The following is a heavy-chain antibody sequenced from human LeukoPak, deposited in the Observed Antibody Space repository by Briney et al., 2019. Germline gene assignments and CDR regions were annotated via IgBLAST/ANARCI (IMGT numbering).Heavy chain of an antibody. CDR2: ISPSGGT. D-gene: IGHD5-12*01. V-gene: IGHV3-23*01. CDR1: GFTFSSYA. J-gene: IGHJ4*02. Sequence: GGSLRLSCAASGFTFSSYAMHWVRQAPGKGLEWVSAISPSGGTYYADSVKGRFTISRDNSKNTLYLQLNSLRAEDTALYYCATRCDSGWGQGTLVIVSS. CDR3: ATRCDSG.